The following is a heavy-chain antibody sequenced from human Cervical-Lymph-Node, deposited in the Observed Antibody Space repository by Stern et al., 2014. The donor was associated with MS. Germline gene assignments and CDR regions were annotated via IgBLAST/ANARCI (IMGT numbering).Heavy chain of an antibody. CDR1: GGSISGYD. V-gene: IGHV4-59*01. CDR2: IYDSGST. CDR3: ARSRDAYSPLAY. J-gene: IGHJ4*02. Sequence: VQLVESGPGLVKPSETLSLTCTVSGGSISGYDCSGIRQPPGKGLEWIGHIYDSGSTNYMPSLKSRVSISIDTPKNQFSLKLSSVTAADTAVYYCARSRDAYSPLAYWGQGALVTVSS. D-gene: IGHD5-24*01.